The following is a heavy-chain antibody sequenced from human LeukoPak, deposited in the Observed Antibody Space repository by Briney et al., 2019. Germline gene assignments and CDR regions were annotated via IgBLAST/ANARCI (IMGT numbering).Heavy chain of an antibody. D-gene: IGHD3-9*01. CDR2: ISAYNGNT. Sequence: ASETVSFKASGYTFTSYGISWVRQAPGQGLEWMGWISAYNGNTNFAQKLQGRVTMTTDTSTSTAYMDLRSLRSDDTAVYYCARDQAATNTQVRFCLDWGQGTLVTVSS. CDR1: GYTFTSYG. CDR3: ARDQAATNTQVRFCLD. J-gene: IGHJ4*02. V-gene: IGHV1-18*01.